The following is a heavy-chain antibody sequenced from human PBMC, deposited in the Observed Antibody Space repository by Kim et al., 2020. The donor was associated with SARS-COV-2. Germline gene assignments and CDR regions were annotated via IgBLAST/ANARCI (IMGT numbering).Heavy chain of an antibody. CDR1: GYSISSGYY. J-gene: IGHJ4*02. CDR3: ARSVITMVRGVTFHY. V-gene: IGHV4-38-2*02. CDR2: IYHSGST. D-gene: IGHD3-10*01. Sequence: SETLSLTCTVSGYSISSGYYWGWIRQPPGKGLEWIGSIYHSGSTYYNPSLKSRVTISVDTSKNQFSLKLSSVTAADTAVYYCARSVITMVRGVTFHYWVQGTLVTVSS.